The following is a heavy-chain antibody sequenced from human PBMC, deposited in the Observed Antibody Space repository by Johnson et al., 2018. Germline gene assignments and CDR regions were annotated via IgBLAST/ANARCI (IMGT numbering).Heavy chain of an antibody. Sequence: QVQLVQSGAEVKKPGSSVKVSCKASGGTFSSYAICWVRQAPGQGLEWMGGIIPIFGTANYAQKFQGRVTITADESTSTAYMELSSRRSEETAVYYCASRDIGVVPAAKADYYGMDVWGQGTTVTVSS. CDR3: ASRDIGVVPAAKADYYGMDV. D-gene: IGHD2-2*01. J-gene: IGHJ6*02. CDR1: GGTFSSYA. CDR2: IIPIFGTA. V-gene: IGHV1-69*12.